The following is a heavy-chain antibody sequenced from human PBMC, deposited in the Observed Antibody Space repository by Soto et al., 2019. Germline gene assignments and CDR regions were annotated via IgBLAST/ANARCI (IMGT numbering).Heavy chain of an antibody. D-gene: IGHD3-22*01. J-gene: IGHJ6*02. CDR1: GFTVSSNY. V-gene: IGHV3-53*01. Sequence: GESLKISCAASGFTVSSNYMSWVRQAPGKGLEWVSVIYSGGSTYHADSVTGRFTISRDNSKNTLYLQMNSLRAEDTAVYYCAREAVSTAKDYYYYGMDVWGQGTTVTVSS. CDR3: AREAVSTAKDYYYYGMDV. CDR2: IYSGGST.